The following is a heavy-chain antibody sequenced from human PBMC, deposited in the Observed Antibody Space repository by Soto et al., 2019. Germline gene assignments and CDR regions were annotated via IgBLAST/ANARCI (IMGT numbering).Heavy chain of an antibody. Sequence: SETLSLTCTFSGGSISSDNWLSWVRQPPGKGLDWIGEIFHSGSTKYNPSLKGRVTISVDKSKNQFSLKLTSVTAADTAVYYCARDKITGLFDYWGQGTLVTVSS. CDR2: IFHSGST. D-gene: IGHD2-8*02. V-gene: IGHV4-4*02. CDR1: GGSISSDNW. J-gene: IGHJ4*02. CDR3: ARDKITGLFDY.